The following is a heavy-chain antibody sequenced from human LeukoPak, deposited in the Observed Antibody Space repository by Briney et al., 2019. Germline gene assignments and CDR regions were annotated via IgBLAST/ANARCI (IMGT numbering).Heavy chain of an antibody. D-gene: IGHD1-1*01. CDR3: ARDLEIGSSSYYFDH. J-gene: IGHJ4*02. CDR1: GFTFSSYG. Sequence: GGSLRLSCAASGFTFSSYGMHWVRQAPGKGLEWVAIIWYDGSNTYYVDSVRGRFTISRDNSKNTLYLQVNSLRAEDTAMYYCARDLEIGSSSYYFDHWGQGTLVTVSS. CDR2: IWYDGSNT. V-gene: IGHV3-33*01.